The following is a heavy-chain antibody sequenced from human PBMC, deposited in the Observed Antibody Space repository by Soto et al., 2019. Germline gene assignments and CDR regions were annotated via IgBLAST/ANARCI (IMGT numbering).Heavy chain of an antibody. J-gene: IGHJ5*02. CDR1: GGPINSNY. D-gene: IGHD5-18*01. CDR3: AREIQGPLGWFGP. CDR2: VHVSGDT. Sequence: QVHLQESGPGLVKSSETLSLTCSVSGGPINSNYWNWIRQPAGKGLEWIGRVHVSGDTNYNPSLSRRVTMSVDRSTNQSSLKLTSVNAADTAIYYCAREIQGPLGWFGPWGQGTLVSVSS. V-gene: IGHV4-4*07.